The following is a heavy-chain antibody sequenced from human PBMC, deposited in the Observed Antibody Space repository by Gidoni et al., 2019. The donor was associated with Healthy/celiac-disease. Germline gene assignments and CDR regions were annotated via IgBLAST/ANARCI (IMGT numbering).Heavy chain of an antibody. CDR3: AKDLLWFGELGNGMDV. V-gene: IGHV3-30*18. CDR2: ISYDGSNK. J-gene: IGHJ6*02. CDR1: GFNFSSNG. Sequence: QVQLVESGGGVVQPGRCLRLSCAASGFNFSSNGMHWVRQAPGKGLEWVAVISYDGSNKYYADSVKGRFTISRDNSKNTLYLQMNSLRAEDTAVYYCAKDLLWFGELGNGMDVWGQGTTVTVSS. D-gene: IGHD3-10*01.